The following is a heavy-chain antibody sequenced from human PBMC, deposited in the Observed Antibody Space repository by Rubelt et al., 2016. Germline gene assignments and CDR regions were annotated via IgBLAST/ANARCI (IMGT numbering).Heavy chain of an antibody. CDR1: GGSISSYY. CDR3: ARGKIRITIVGGGYWFDP. V-gene: IGHV4-59*04. D-gene: IGHD3-3*01. J-gene: IGHJ5*02. CDR2: IYHSGST. Sequence: QVQLQESGPGLVKPSETLSLTCTVSGGSISSYYWSWIRQPPGKGLEWIGSIYHSGSTYYNPSLSGRVTISVDTCKNQFSLKLSPVTAAETAVYYCARGKIRITIVGGGYWFDPWGQGTLVTVSS.